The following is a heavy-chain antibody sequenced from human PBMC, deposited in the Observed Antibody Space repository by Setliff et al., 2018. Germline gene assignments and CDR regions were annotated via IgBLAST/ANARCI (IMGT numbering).Heavy chain of an antibody. D-gene: IGHD1-1*01. CDR2: IHHSGST. J-gene: IGHJ4*02. V-gene: IGHV4-38-2*01. CDR1: GYSISNIYY. CDR3: GRVGNRNFFDF. Sequence: SETLSLTCAVSGYSISNIYYWGWIRQPPGKGLEWIATIHHSGSTNCNPSLKSRATISVDTSKNQFSLKVSSVTAADTAVYYCGRVGNRNFFDFWGQGTLVTVSS.